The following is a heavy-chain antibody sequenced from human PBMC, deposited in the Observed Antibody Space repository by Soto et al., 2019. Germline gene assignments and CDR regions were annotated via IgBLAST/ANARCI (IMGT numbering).Heavy chain of an antibody. CDR3: AKDQMVITFGGVIVDY. J-gene: IGHJ4*02. CDR1: GFTFSSYA. D-gene: IGHD3-16*02. V-gene: IGHV3-23*01. Sequence: GGSLRLSCAASGFTFSSYARSWVRQAPGKGLEWVSAISGSGGSTYYADSVKGRFTISRDNSKNTLYLQMNSLRAEDTAVYYCAKDQMVITFGGVIVDYWGQGTLVTVSS. CDR2: ISGSGGST.